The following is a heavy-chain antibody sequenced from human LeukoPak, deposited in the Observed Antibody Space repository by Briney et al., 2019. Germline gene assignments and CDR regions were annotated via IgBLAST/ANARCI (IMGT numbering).Heavy chain of an antibody. CDR1: GFTFSSYW. D-gene: IGHD3-10*01. Sequence: GGSLRLSCAASGFTFSSYWMSWVRQAPGNGLEGVANIKQDGSEKYYVDSVKGRFTISRDNSKNTLYLQMNSLRAEATAVYSCAKDTLGYYYGSGSYSDYWGQGTLVTVSS. V-gene: IGHV3-7*01. CDR2: IKQDGSEK. J-gene: IGHJ4*02. CDR3: AKDTLGYYYGSGSYSDY.